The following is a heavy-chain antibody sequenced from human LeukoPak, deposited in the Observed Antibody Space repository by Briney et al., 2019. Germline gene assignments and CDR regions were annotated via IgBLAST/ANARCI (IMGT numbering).Heavy chain of an antibody. CDR1: GGSFSGYY. CDR2: INHSGSA. J-gene: IGHJ4*02. Sequence: PSETLSLTCAVYGGSFSGYYWSWIRQPPGKGLEWIGEINHSGSANYNPSLKSRVTISVDTSKNQFSLKLSSVTAADTAVYYCARRLRVVVVVAATAFDYWGQGTLVTVSS. CDR3: ARRLRVVVVVAATAFDY. V-gene: IGHV4-34*01. D-gene: IGHD2-15*01.